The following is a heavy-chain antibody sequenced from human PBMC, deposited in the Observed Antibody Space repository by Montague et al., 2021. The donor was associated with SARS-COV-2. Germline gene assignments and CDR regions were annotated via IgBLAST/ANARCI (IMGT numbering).Heavy chain of an antibody. CDR3: AKDMGPYGSGPYGMDV. Sequence: SRRLSCAASGFPFDDYAMHWVRQAPGKGLEWVSGISWNSGSIGYADSVKGRFTISRDNAKNSLYLQMNSLRAEDTALYYCAKDMGPYGSGPYGMDVWGQGTTVTVSS. CDR2: ISWNSGSI. CDR1: GFPFDDYA. V-gene: IGHV3-9*01. D-gene: IGHD3-10*01. J-gene: IGHJ6*02.